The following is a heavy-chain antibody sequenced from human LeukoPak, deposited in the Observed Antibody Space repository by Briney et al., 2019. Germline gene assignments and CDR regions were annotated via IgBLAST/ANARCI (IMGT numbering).Heavy chain of an antibody. CDR1: GGSISSSSYY. CDR2: IYYSWST. V-gene: IGHV4-39*07. D-gene: IGHD1-7*01. CDR3: ARVMTGTTRYYYYYMDV. J-gene: IGHJ6*03. Sequence: SETLSLTCTVPGGSISSSSYYWGWIRQPPGKGLEWIGSIYYSWSTYYNPSLKSRVTISVDTSKNQFSLKLSSVTAADTAVYYCARVMTGTTRYYYYYMDVWGKGTTVTVSS.